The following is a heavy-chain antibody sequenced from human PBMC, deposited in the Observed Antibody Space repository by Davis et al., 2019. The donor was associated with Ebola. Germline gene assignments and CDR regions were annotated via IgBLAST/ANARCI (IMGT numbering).Heavy chain of an antibody. Sequence: ASVKVSCKISGFSLTDVSMQWVRQAPGKGLEWMGFFDLEDDETIYAQKFQGRVTMSADRGTDTGCLDLGSLRSDDTAVYYCATGVGSAMQNWGRGTLVTVSS. CDR2: FDLEDDET. CDR3: ATGVGSAMQN. V-gene: IGHV1-24*01. J-gene: IGHJ4*02. CDR1: GFSLTDVS. D-gene: IGHD5-18*01.